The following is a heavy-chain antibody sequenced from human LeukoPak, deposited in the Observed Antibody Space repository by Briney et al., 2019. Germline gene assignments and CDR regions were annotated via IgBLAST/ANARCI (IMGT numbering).Heavy chain of an antibody. V-gene: IGHV3-13*01. D-gene: IGHD5-18*01. Sequence: GGSLRLSCTASGFTLGSHDMHWVRHIPGQGLEWVAAVSSGFHAFFADSVQGRFTVSRGDARNSLYPQMNSLRAGDTAVYYCVREARGYHYTYFDYWGQGTLVTVSS. J-gene: IGHJ4*02. CDR3: VREARGYHYTYFDY. CDR2: VSSGFHA. CDR1: GFTLGSHD.